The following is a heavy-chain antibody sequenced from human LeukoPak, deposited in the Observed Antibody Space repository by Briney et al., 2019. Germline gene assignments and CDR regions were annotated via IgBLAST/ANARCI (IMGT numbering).Heavy chain of an antibody. CDR1: GYTFTSYG. D-gene: IGHD2-2*01. V-gene: IGHV1-18*01. CDR3: ARDLGYCSSTSCYNWFDP. CDR2: ISAYNGNT. Sequence: ASVKVSCKASGYTFTSYGISWVRQAPGQGLEWMGWISAYNGNTNYAQKLQARVPMTTDTSTSTAYMELRSLRSDDTAVYYCARDLGYCSSTSCYNWFDPWGQGTLVTVSS. J-gene: IGHJ5*02.